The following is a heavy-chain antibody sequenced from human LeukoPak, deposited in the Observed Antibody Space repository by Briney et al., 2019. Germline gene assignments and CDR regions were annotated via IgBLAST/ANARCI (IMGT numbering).Heavy chain of an antibody. J-gene: IGHJ4*02. D-gene: IGHD6-13*01. CDR3: AKDPYSSSWYGSVFDY. Sequence: GGSLRLSCVASGFTFSSYGMHWVRQAPGKGLEWVAFIRYDGSNKYYADSVKGRFTISRDNSKNTLYLQMNSLRAEDTAVYYCAKDPYSSSWYGSVFDYWGQGTLVTVSS. CDR1: GFTFSSYG. V-gene: IGHV3-30*02. CDR2: IRYDGSNK.